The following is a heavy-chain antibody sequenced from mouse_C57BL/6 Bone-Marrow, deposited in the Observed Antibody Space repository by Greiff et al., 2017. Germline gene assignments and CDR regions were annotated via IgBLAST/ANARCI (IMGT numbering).Heavy chain of an antibody. J-gene: IGHJ4*01. Sequence: EVKLVESGGGLVKPGGSLKLSCAASGFTFSSYAMSWVRQTPEKRLEWVATISDGGSYTYYPDNVKGRFTLSRDNAKNNLYLQMSQLKSEDTAMYYCARGARITSYAMDYWGQGTSVTVSS. CDR1: GFTFSSYA. CDR2: ISDGGSYT. V-gene: IGHV5-4*03. D-gene: IGHD2-4*01. CDR3: ARGARITSYAMDY.